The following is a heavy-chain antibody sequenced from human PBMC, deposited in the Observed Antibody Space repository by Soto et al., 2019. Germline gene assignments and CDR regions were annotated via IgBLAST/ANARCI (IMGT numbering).Heavy chain of an antibody. J-gene: IGHJ5*02. CDR3: ARMASAGTLNWFDP. V-gene: IGHV1-8*02. CDR2: MNPGSGKT. Sequence: SVKVSFKASGYTFINFDISWVRQAAGQGLEWLGWMNPGSGKTGYASKFQGRVAMTRDASTGTSHLELSSLTSDDTAVYYCARMASAGTLNWFDPWGQGTLVTVSS. D-gene: IGHD6-13*01. CDR1: GYTFINFD.